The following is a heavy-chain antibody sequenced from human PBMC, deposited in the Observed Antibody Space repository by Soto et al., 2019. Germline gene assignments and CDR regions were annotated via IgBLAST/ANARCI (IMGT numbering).Heavy chain of an antibody. CDR2: IYYSGST. CDR3: ARQYGRVIDF. J-gene: IGHJ4*02. Sequence: SETLSLTCIVSGGSISSYYWSWIRQPPGKGLEWIGYIYYSGSTNYNPSLKSRVTISVDTSKNPFSLKLSSVTAADTAVYYCARQYGRVIDFWGQGTLVTVSS. D-gene: IGHD2-8*01. CDR1: GGSISSYY. V-gene: IGHV4-59*01.